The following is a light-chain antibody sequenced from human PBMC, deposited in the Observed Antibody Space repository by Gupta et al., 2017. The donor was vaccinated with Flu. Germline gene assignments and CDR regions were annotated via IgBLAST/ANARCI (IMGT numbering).Light chain of an antibody. CDR3: QQIDKNSTWT. CDR1: QSIRTY. J-gene: IGKJ1*01. V-gene: IGKV1-39*01. CDR2: AAS. Sequence: SSLSASVGDRVTITCRASQSIRTYLNWYQQKPGKAPNLLIYAASSWQSGVPSRFSGSGYGTDFTLTISSRQPEDFASYYCQQIDKNSTWTFGQGTKVEIK.